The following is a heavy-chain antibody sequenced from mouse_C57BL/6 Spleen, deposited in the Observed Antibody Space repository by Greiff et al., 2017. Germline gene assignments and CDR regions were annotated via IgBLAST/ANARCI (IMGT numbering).Heavy chain of an antibody. Sequence: QVQLQQPGAELVKPGASVKLSCKASGYTFTSYWMHWVKQRPGQGLEWIARIYPGSGNTYYNEKFKGKATLTAEKSSSTAYMQLSSLTSEDSAVYFCARPLGYADDPNWFAYWGQGTLVTVSA. J-gene: IGHJ3*01. CDR1: GYTFTSYW. CDR3: ARPLGYADDPNWFAY. V-gene: IGHV1-76*01. CDR2: IYPGSGNT. D-gene: IGHD4-1*01.